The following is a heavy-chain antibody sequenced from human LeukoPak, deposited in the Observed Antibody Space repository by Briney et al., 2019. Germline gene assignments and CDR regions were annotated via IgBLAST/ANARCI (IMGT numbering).Heavy chain of an antibody. CDR3: ARLITGTVHYYGMDV. D-gene: IGHD1-20*01. Sequence: SETLSLTCTVSGGSISSGSYYWSWIRQPAGKGLEWIGRIYTSGSTNYNPSLKSRVTISVDTSKNQISLKLSSVTAADTAVYYCARLITGTVHYYGMDVWGQGTTVTVSS. J-gene: IGHJ6*02. CDR1: GGSISSGSYY. CDR2: IYTSGST. V-gene: IGHV4-61*02.